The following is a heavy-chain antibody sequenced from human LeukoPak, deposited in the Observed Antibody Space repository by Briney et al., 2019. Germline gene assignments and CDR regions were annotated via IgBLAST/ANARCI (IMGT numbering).Heavy chain of an antibody. Sequence: GGSLRLSCAASGFTFSSYAVSWVRQAPGKGLEWVSAISARGDSTYYADSVEGRFTISRDNSKNTLYLQMNSLRAEDTALYYCARGAYGDYDYWGQGTLVTVSS. CDR1: GFTFSSYA. CDR3: ARGAYGDYDY. CDR2: ISARGDST. V-gene: IGHV3-23*01. J-gene: IGHJ4*02. D-gene: IGHD4-17*01.